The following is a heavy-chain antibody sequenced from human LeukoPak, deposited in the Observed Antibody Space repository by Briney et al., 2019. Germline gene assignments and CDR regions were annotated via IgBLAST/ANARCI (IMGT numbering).Heavy chain of an antibody. V-gene: IGHV3-23*01. CDR2: ISGSGGST. CDR1: GFTFSSYA. D-gene: IGHD5-12*01. J-gene: IGHJ4*02. CDR3: AKDEVATPYYFDY. Sequence: PGGSLRLSCAASGFTFSSYAMSWVRQAPGKGLEWVSAISGSGGSTYYADSVKGRFTISRDNSKNTLYLQMNSLRAVDTAVYYCAKDEVATPYYFDYWGQGTQVTVSS.